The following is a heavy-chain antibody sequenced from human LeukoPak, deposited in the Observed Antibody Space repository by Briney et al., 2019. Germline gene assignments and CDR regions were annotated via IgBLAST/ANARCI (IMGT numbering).Heavy chain of an antibody. CDR2: ISAYNGNT. V-gene: IGHV1-18*01. J-gene: IGHJ6*03. CDR3: AVGRVGLYMDV. Sequence: ASVNVSCKASGYTFTSYGISWVRQAPGQGLEWMGWISAYNGNTNYAQKIQGRVTMTTDTSTSTAYMELRSLRSDDTAVYYCAVGRVGLYMDVWGKRTTVTVSS. CDR1: GYTFTSYG.